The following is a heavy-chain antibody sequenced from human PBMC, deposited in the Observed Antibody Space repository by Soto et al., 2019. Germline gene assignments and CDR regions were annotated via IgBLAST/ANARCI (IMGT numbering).Heavy chain of an antibody. Sequence: VKVSCKASGGTFSSYAISWVRQAPGQGLEWMGGIIPIFDTANYAQRFQGRVTITADESTSTAYMELSSLRSEDTAMFYCARARTIVGSTTYPGAFDIWGQGTMVTVSS. D-gene: IGHD1-26*01. J-gene: IGHJ3*02. CDR3: ARARTIVGSTTYPGAFDI. CDR1: GGTFSSYA. V-gene: IGHV1-69*13. CDR2: IIPIFDTA.